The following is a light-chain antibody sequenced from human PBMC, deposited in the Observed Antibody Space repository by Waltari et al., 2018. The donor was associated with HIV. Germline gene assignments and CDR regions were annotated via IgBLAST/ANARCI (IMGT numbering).Light chain of an antibody. V-gene: IGLV10-54*01. CDR3: SAWDTSLSAWV. CDR2: RNN. J-gene: IGLJ3*02. Sequence: QAGLTQPPSMSKGLRQTATLTCTRNSNNVGNQGAAWLPQHQGPPPKLLSYRNNTQPSGISGTFSASRSGNTASLTITGLQPEDEADYYCSAWDTSLSAWVFGGGTKLTVL. CDR1: SNNVGNQG.